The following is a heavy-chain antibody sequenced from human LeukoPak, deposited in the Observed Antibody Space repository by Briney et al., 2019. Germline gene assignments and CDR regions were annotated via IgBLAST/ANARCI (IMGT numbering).Heavy chain of an antibody. V-gene: IGHV3-30*18. D-gene: IGHD2-21*01. CDR2: VSYDGSK. Sequence: GGSLRLSCAASGFTFSSYGMHWVRQAPGKGLEWVAVVSYDGSKYYADSVKGRFTISRDNSKNTLYLQMSSLRAEDTAVYYCAKDLNRGLPDYWGQGTLVTVSS. CDR1: GFTFSSYG. CDR3: AKDLNRGLPDY. J-gene: IGHJ4*02.